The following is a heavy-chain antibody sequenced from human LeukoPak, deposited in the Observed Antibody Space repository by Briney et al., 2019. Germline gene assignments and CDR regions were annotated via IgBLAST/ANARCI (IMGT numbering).Heavy chain of an antibody. Sequence: PGGSLRLSCAASGFTFSSSGTHWVRQAPGKGLEWVALIWYDGSNKYYADSVKGRFTISRDNSKNTLYLQMNSLRAEDTAVYYCARDRDDFWSRYYNYGMDGWGQGTTVTVSS. D-gene: IGHD3-3*01. V-gene: IGHV3-33*01. CDR2: IWYDGSNK. CDR1: GFTFSSSG. CDR3: ARDRDDFWSRYYNYGMDG. J-gene: IGHJ6*02.